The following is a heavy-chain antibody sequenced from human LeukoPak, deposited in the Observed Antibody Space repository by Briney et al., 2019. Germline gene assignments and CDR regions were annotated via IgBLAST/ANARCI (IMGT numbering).Heavy chain of an antibody. CDR3: ARLMAYARFGAFDI. J-gene: IGHJ3*02. CDR1: GFTFSSYS. D-gene: IGHD2-8*01. CDR2: ISSSSSYI. Sequence: GGSLRLSCAASGFTFSSYSMNWVRQAPGKGLEWVSSISSSSSYIYYADSVKGRFTISRDNAKNSLYLQMNSLRAEDTAVYYCARLMAYARFGAFDIWGQGTMVTVSS. V-gene: IGHV3-21*01.